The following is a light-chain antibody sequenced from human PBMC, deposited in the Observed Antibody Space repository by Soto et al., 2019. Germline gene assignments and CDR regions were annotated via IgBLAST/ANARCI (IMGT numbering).Light chain of an antibody. CDR3: QQYENWPL. CDR2: GAS. J-gene: IGKJ4*01. CDR1: QSVNYN. Sequence: EIVMTQSPATLSVSPGERATLSCRASQSVNYNLAWYQQKPGQAPRLLIYGASTRATGTPARFSGSGSGTEFTLTISSLQSEDFAVYYCQQYENWPLFGGGTKVDIK. V-gene: IGKV3-15*01.